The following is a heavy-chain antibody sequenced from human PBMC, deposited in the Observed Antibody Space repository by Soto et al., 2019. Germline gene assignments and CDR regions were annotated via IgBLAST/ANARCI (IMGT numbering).Heavy chain of an antibody. CDR2: ISAYNGNT. CDR3: ARVVWNYDILTGYYMLDP. V-gene: IGHV1-18*01. J-gene: IGHJ5*02. CDR1: GYTFTSYG. Sequence: ASVKVSCKASGYTFTSYGISWVRQAPGQGLEWMGWISAYNGNTNYAQKLQGRVTMTTDTSTSTAYMELRSLRSDDTAVYYCARVVWNYDILTGYYMLDPWGQGTLVTVSS. D-gene: IGHD3-9*01.